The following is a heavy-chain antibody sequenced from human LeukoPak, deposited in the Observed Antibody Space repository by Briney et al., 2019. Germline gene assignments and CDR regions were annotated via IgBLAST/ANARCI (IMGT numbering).Heavy chain of an antibody. CDR3: AKGKSYCGGDCYNY. CDR2: ISGSGDST. Sequence: GGSLRLSCAASGFTFSSYAMSWVRQAPGKGLEWVSGISGSGDSTYYADSVKGRFTISRDNSKNTLYLQMNSLRAEDTAVYYCAKGKSYCGGDCYNYWGQGTLVTASS. V-gene: IGHV3-23*01. CDR1: GFTFSSYA. J-gene: IGHJ4*02. D-gene: IGHD2-21*02.